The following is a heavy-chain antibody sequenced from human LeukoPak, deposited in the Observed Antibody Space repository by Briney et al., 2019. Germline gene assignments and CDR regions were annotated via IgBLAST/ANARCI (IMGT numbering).Heavy chain of an antibody. J-gene: IGHJ4*02. CDR1: GDSVSINSAA. V-gene: IGHV6-1*01. D-gene: IGHD6-13*01. CDR2: TYYRSKWYN. Sequence: SQTLSLTFAISGDSVSINSAAWNWVRQSPSRGLEWLGRTYYRSKWYNDYALSVKSRISINPDTSKNQFSLQLNSVTPEDTAVYYCARVQQLGQGFHYWGLGTLVTVSS. CDR3: ARVQQLGQGFHY.